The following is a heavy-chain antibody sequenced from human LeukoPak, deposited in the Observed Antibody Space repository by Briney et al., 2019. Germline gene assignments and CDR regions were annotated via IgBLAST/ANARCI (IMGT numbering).Heavy chain of an antibody. J-gene: IGHJ4*02. CDR3: AKDAVAPGSGGDFFDY. CDR1: GFTFSSYA. Sequence: GGSLRLSCAASGFTFSSYAMSWVRQAPGKGLEWVSVITRSGSTYYADSVKGRFTISRDNSKNTLYLQMNSLRAEDTAVYSCAKDAVAPGSGGDFFDYWGQGTLVTASS. D-gene: IGHD3-10*01. CDR2: ITRSGST. V-gene: IGHV3-23*01.